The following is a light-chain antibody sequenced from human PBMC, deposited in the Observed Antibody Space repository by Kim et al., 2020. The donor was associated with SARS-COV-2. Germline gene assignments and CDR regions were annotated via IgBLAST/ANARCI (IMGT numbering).Light chain of an antibody. CDR1: QNVVNC. CDR2: GAS. V-gene: IGKV3-15*01. CDR3: QQYNNRPPLI. J-gene: IGKJ4*01. Sequence: SRGETATLSCRASQNVVNCLAWNQQKPGQAPRLLIYGASTRATGIPARFSGSGYGTEFTLTISSLQSEDFAVYYCQQYNNRPPLIFGGGTKVDIK.